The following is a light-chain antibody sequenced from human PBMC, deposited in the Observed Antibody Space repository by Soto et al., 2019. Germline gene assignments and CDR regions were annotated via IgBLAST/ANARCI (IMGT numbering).Light chain of an antibody. CDR1: QSVSSSY. CDR3: QQYGSSPT. CDR2: GAS. Sequence: EIVLTQSPGTLSLSPGERATLSCRASQSVSSSYLAWYQQKPGQAPRLLIYGASSSATGIPDRFSGSGSGTDFTLTISLLEPEDFAVYYCQQYGSSPTFGQGTKLEIK. J-gene: IGKJ2*01. V-gene: IGKV3-20*01.